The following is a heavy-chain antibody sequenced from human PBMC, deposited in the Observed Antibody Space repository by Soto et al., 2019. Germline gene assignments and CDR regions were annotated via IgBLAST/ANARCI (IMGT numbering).Heavy chain of an antibody. Sequence: SETLSLTCAVYGGSFSGYYWSWIRQPPGKGLEWIGEINHSGSTNYNPSLKSRVTISVDTSKNQFSLKLSSVTAADTAVYYCVEVITSDHVGGDYYYYMDVWGKGTTVTVSS. V-gene: IGHV4-34*01. J-gene: IGHJ6*03. CDR3: VEVITSDHVGGDYYYYMDV. CDR1: GGSFSGYY. CDR2: INHSGST. D-gene: IGHD1-26*01.